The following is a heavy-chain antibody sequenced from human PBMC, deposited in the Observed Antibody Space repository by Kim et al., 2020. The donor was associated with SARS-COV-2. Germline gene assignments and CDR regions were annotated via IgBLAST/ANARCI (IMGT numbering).Heavy chain of an antibody. D-gene: IGHD3-10*01. CDR2: ISSSSSTI. CDR3: ARAKMVRGGIMDY. J-gene: IGHJ4*02. Sequence: GGSLRLSCAASGFTFSSYSMNWVRQAPGKGLEWVSSISSSSSTISSADSVKGLFTISSDNAKTSLYLQMNSLSDEDTAVYYCARAKMVRGGIMDYLGQG. V-gene: IGHV3-48*02. CDR1: GFTFSSYS.